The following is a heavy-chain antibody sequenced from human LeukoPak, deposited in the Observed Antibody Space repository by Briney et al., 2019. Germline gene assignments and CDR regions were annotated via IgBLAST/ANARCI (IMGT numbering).Heavy chain of an antibody. V-gene: IGHV4-38-2*02. J-gene: IGHJ4*02. D-gene: IGHD1-1*01. CDR3: ARIHLGGMISTIDY. CDR1: GDSISSSFY. Sequence: SETLSLTCTVSGDSISSSFYWGWIRQPPGKGLEWIGTIHYNGNTYYNPSLKSRVTVVVGTSKNQFSPKVNSVTAADTAVYYCARIHLGGMISTIDYWGQGALVTVSS. CDR2: IHYNGNT.